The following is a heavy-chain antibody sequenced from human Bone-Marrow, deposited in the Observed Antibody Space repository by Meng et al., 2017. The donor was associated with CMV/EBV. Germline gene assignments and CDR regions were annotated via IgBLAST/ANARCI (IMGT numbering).Heavy chain of an antibody. CDR1: GFTFSSYS. CDR2: IYYSGST. Sequence: GSLRLSCAASGFTFSSYSMNWIRQPPGKGLEWIGSIYYSGSTYYNPSLKSRVTISVDTSKNQFSLKLSSVTAADTAVYYCARLSMSGMDVWGQGTTVTVSS. V-gene: IGHV4-39*07. J-gene: IGHJ6*02. D-gene: IGHD2-21*01. CDR3: ARLSMSGMDV.